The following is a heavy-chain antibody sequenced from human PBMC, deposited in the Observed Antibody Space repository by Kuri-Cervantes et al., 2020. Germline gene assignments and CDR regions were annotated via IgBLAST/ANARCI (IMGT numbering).Heavy chain of an antibody. V-gene: IGHV3-43D*04. D-gene: IGHD2-15*01. CDR1: GFTFDDYA. J-gene: IGHJ6*04. Sequence: GESLKISCAASGFTFDDYAMHWVRQAPGKGLEWVSLISWDGGSTYYADSVKGRFTISRDNAKKSLYLQMNSLRVEDTAVYYCAREYSHNMDVWGKGTTVTVSS. CDR2: ISWDGGST. CDR3: AREYSHNMDV.